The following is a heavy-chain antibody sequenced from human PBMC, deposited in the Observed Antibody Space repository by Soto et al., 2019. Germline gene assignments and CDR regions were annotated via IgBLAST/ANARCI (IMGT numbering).Heavy chain of an antibody. CDR1: GGTFSTYT. Sequence: QVQLVQSGAEVKKPGSSVKVSCKASGGTFSTYTIIWVRQAPGQGLEWMGRILPMLDITNSAQRFQGRVTITADNSASTAYLELSSLRSEDTAVYYCTLGSWSAETFDIWGRGTMVTVSS. CDR2: ILPMLDIT. CDR3: TLGSWSAETFDI. J-gene: IGHJ3*02. D-gene: IGHD6-13*01. V-gene: IGHV1-69*02.